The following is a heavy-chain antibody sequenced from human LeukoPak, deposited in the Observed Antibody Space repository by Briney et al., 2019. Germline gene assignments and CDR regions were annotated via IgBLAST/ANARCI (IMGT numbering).Heavy chain of an antibody. J-gene: IGHJ4*02. CDR2: IYPGDSDT. CDR1: GYTFSSYW. V-gene: IGHV5-51*01. CDR3: ARLPILSIAVAGTDYYFDY. Sequence: GESLKISCKGSGYTFSSYWIGWVRQMPGKGLEWMGIIYPGDSDTRYSPSLQGQVTISADKSISTAYLQWSSLKASDTAMYYCARLPILSIAVAGTDYYFDYWGQGTLVTVSS. D-gene: IGHD6-19*01.